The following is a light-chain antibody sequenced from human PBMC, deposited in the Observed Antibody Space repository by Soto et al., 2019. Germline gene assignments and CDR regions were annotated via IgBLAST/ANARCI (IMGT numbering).Light chain of an antibody. Sequence: QSVLTQPPSASGTPGQRVTISCSGSNSNVETNYVYWYQQVPGTAPKLLIYSNDQRPSGVPDRFSASKSGTSASLAIRGLRSEDEADYYCSANDDSLGGPVFGGGTKLTVL. V-gene: IGLV1-47*02. J-gene: IGLJ2*01. CDR2: SND. CDR3: SANDDSLGGPV. CDR1: NSNVETNY.